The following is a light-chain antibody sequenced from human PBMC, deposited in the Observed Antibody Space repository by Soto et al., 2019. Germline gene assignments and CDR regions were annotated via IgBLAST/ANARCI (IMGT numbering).Light chain of an antibody. CDR3: QQYGSSPLT. V-gene: IGKV3-20*01. J-gene: IGKJ4*01. Sequence: EVVLTQSPGTLSLSPGERATLSCRASQSVSSSYLAWYRQKPGQAPRLLIYGASSRATGIPDRFSGSGSGTDSTLTTSRLEPEDFALYYCQQYGSSPLTFGGGTKGEI. CDR2: GAS. CDR1: QSVSSSY.